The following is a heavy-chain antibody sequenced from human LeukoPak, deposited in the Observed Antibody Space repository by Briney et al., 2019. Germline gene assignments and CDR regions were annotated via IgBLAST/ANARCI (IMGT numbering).Heavy chain of an antibody. Sequence: GGSLRLSCPRSGFTFSSAWMTWVRQIPGKGLEWVGHIKSRTDGGTTDYAAPVKGRFTISRDDSKNTVYLQMNSLKTEDSAVYFCATEFYSNGYNFWGQGTLVIVSS. CDR1: GFTFSSAW. CDR2: IKSRTDGGTT. V-gene: IGHV3-15*01. J-gene: IGHJ4*02. CDR3: ATEFYSNGYNF. D-gene: IGHD5-24*01.